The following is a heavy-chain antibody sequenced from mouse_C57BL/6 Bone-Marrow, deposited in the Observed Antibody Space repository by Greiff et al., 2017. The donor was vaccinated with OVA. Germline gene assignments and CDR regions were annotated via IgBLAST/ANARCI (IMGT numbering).Heavy chain of an antibody. CDR1: GYTFTSYW. Sequence: QVQLQQPGAELVKPGASVTMSCKASGYTFTSYWITWLKQRPGQGLEWIGDIYPGSGSTTYNEKFKSTATLTVDTSYSTAYMQLCGLTSEDCAVNYGARYWDVDYWGQGTTLTVSS. CDR2: IYPGSGST. D-gene: IGHD4-1*01. V-gene: IGHV1-55*01. CDR3: ARYWDVDY. J-gene: IGHJ2*01.